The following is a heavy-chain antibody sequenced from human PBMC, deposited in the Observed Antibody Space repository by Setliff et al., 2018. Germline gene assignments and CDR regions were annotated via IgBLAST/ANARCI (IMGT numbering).Heavy chain of an antibody. J-gene: IGHJ6*03. Sequence: SETLSLTCTVSGASINSLSWWSWVRQPPGKGLEWIGEITHTGTTGSTKYNPSLKSRVTMSIDTSKNQFSLRLTSVTAADAAVYFCARDGCNSTSCYGYYMDVWAKGTTVTVS. CDR2: ITHTGTTGST. CDR3: ARDGCNSTSCYGYYMDV. CDR1: GASINSLSW. V-gene: IGHV4-4*02. D-gene: IGHD2-2*01.